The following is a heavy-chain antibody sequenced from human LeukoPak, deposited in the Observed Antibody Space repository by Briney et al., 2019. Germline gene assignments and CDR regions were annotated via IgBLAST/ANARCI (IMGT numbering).Heavy chain of an antibody. CDR3: ARAKPIVVVVAATPDLGY. D-gene: IGHD2-15*01. CDR2: INPNSGGT. Sequence: ASVKVSCKASGYTFTGYYMHWVRQAPGQGLEWMGWINPNSGGTNYAQKFQGRVTMTRDTSISTAYMELSRLRSDDTAVYYCARAKPIVVVVAATPDLGYWGQGTLVTVSS. CDR1: GYTFTGYY. V-gene: IGHV1-2*02. J-gene: IGHJ4*02.